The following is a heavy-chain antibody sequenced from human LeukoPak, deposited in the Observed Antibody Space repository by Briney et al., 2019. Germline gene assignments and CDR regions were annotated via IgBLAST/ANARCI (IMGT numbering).Heavy chain of an antibody. CDR2: VLDNTGFA. V-gene: IGHV3-30-3*01. D-gene: IGHD3-22*01. Sequence: PGGSLRLSCSASGITLMSYTIHWLRRAPGRGLEWLTLVLDNTGFAYHADSVKGRFIISRDTSKNVVYLQMNSLRPEDTAVYYCASEPGLSRGAVYAMDVWGQGTTVTVSS. CDR3: ASEPGLSRGAVYAMDV. J-gene: IGHJ6*02. CDR1: GITLMSYT.